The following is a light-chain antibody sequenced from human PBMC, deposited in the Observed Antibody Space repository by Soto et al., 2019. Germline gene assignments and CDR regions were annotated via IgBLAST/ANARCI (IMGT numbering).Light chain of an antibody. J-gene: IGLJ2*01. Sequence: QPVLTQSSSTSASLGSSVKLTCTLSSGHSSYIIAWHQQQPGKAPRYLMKLESSGSYNKGSGVPDRFSGSGSGADRYLTISNLQFEDEADYYCETWDVNTRVFGGGTKLTVL. CDR1: SGHSSYI. CDR3: ETWDVNTRV. CDR2: LESSGSY. V-gene: IGLV4-60*02.